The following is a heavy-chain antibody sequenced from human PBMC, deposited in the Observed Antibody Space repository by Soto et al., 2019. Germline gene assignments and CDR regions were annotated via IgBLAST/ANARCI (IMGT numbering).Heavy chain of an antibody. CDR3: ARAEYQLLRLRYLDWFPKGHNWFDP. D-gene: IGHD3-9*01. J-gene: IGHJ5*02. CDR2: INHSGST. V-gene: IGHV4-34*01. Sequence: KPSETLSLTCAVYGGSFSGYYWSWIRQPPGKGLEWIGEINHSGSTNYNPSLKSRVTISVDTSKNQFSLKLSSVTAADTAVYYCARAEYQLLRLRYLDWFPKGHNWFDPWGQGTLVTVSS. CDR1: GGSFSGYY.